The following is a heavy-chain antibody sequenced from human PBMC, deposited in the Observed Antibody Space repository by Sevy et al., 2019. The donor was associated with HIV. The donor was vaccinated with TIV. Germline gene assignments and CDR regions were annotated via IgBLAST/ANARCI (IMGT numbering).Heavy chain of an antibody. V-gene: IGHV1-2*02. J-gene: IGHJ2*01. CDR2: INPRSGGT. CDR3: ATSLSAPHIDSSWFFDL. CDR1: GYTFTDSY. D-gene: IGHD2-21*01. Sequence: ASVKVSCRTSGYTFTDSYIHWVRQAPGQGLEWMGWINPRSGGTTYAPKFQVTMTGDSSIRTPYMELTSLTPDDTAIYYCATSLSAPHIDSSWFFDLWGRGTLVTVSS.